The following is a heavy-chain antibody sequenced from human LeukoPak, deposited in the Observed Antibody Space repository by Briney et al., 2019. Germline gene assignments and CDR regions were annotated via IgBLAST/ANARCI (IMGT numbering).Heavy chain of an antibody. J-gene: IGHJ6*03. CDR3: ARDTEGSVDYYYMDV. V-gene: IGHV3-53*01. Sequence: GGSLRLSCAASGFTVSSNYMSWVRQAPGKGLEWVSVIYSGGSTYYADSVKGRFTTSRDNSKNTLYLQMNSLRAEDTAVYYCARDTEGSVDYYYMDVWGKGTTVTVSS. CDR2: IYSGGST. CDR1: GFTVSSNY.